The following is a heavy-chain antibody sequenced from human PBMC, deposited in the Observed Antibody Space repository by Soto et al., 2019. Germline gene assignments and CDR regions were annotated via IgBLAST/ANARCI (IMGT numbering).Heavy chain of an antibody. CDR3: ARAFTGGEVGATSYYYGMXV. J-gene: IGHJ6*02. V-gene: IGHV1-2*04. Sequence: ASVKVSCKASGYTFTGYYMHWVRQAPGQGLEWMGWINPNSGGTNYAQKFQGWVTMTRDTSISTAYMELSRLRSDDTAVYYCARAFTGGEVGATSYYYGMXVWGQGTTVTVSS. CDR2: INPNSGGT. D-gene: IGHD1-26*01. CDR1: GYTFTGYY.